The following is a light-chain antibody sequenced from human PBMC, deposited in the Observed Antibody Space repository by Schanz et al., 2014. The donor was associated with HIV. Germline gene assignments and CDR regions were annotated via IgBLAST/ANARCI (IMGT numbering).Light chain of an antibody. CDR1: RNDVGTYNL. CDR3: SSYTSSSTQV. V-gene: IGLV2-14*02. CDR2: EVT. J-gene: IGLJ1*01. Sequence: QSVLTQPASVSGSPGQSITISCTGTRNDVGTYNLVSWYQQHPGKAPQLMIYEVTKRPSGVSDRFSGSKSDNTASLTISGLQADDEADYYCSSYTSSSTQVFGTGTKLTVL.